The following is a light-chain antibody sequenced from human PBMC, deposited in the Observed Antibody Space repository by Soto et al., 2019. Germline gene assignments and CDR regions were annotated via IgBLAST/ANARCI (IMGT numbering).Light chain of an antibody. CDR3: QQYKSWPVT. CDR1: QSVTSR. V-gene: IGKV3-15*01. Sequence: EIVMTQSPATVSVSPGERVTLSCRASQSVTSRLVWYVQKPGQAPRLLMYGPSTRATGIPARFSGSGSGTEFTLTISSLQSEDSAVYYCQQYKSWPVTYGGGTKVDIK. CDR2: GPS. J-gene: IGKJ4*01.